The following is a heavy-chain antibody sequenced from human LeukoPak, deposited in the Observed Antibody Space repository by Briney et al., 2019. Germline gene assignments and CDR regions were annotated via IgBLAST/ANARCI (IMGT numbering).Heavy chain of an antibody. CDR1: AFTFRSYA. V-gene: IGHV3-23*01. Sequence: GGSLRHSCAPPAFTFRSYAKRWVRQAPGTGPEWVSGISGSGGSTYYEHSVKWRFTISRDKSNNTLYLQMNSLRADDTSLYYCAKDVMGCSGGSCYSAHDYWGQGTLVTVSS. CDR3: AKDVMGCSGGSCYSAHDY. J-gene: IGHJ4*02. CDR2: ISGSGGST. D-gene: IGHD2-15*01.